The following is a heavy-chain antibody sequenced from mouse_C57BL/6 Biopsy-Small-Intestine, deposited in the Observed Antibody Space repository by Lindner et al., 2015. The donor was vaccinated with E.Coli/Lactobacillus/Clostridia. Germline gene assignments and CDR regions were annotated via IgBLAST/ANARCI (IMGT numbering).Heavy chain of an antibody. CDR1: GYTFTSYT. CDR3: ARRDYGTSYSYAMDY. D-gene: IGHD1-1*01. V-gene: IGHV1-4*01. Sequence: VQLQESGAEVARPGASVKMSCKASGYTFTSYTMHWVKERPGQGLEWIGYINPSSGNTKYNQKFKDKATLTADKSTSTAYMQLSSLTYEDSAVYYCARRDYGTSYSYAMDYWGQGTSVTVSS. CDR2: INPSSGNT. J-gene: IGHJ4*01.